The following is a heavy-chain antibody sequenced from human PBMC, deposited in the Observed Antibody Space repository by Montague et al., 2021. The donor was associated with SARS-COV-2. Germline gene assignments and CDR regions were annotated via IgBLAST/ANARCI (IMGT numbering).Heavy chain of an antibody. Sequence: SETLSLTCAVYGGSFSGYYWSWIRQSPGKGLEWIGYIHHSGSTNXNPSLKSRVTISVDTSKNQFSLKLSSVTAADTAVYYCARRGDSYYYYGMDVWGQGTTVTVSS. CDR2: IHHSGST. CDR1: GGSFSGYY. J-gene: IGHJ6*02. V-gene: IGHV4-34*01. D-gene: IGHD3-10*01. CDR3: ARRGDSYYYYGMDV.